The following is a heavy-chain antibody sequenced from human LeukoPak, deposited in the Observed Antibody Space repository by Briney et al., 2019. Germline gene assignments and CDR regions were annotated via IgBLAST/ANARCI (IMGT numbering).Heavy chain of an antibody. D-gene: IGHD1-26*01. V-gene: IGHV4-61*02. CDR1: GDSISSGDFY. CDR3: ARDLQGGSYDYYYYYMDV. Sequence: PSETLSLTCTVSGDSISSGDFYWSWIRQPAGKGLEWIGRIYTSGSTNYNPSLKSRVTMSVDTSKNQFSLKLSSVTAADTAVYYCARDLQGGSYDYYYYYMDVWGKGTTVTISS. CDR2: IYTSGST. J-gene: IGHJ6*03.